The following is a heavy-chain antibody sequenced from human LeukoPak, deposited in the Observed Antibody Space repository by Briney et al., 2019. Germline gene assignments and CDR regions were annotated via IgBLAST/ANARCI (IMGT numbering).Heavy chain of an antibody. D-gene: IGHD5-18*01. CDR1: AFTVSSNY. J-gene: IGHJ4*02. CDR3: ARGVLGYSYGFDY. V-gene: IGHV3-53*04. Sequence: PGRSLRLSCAASAFTVSSNYMSWVRQAPGKLLEWVSVIFSGGTTYYADSVKGRFTISRHNSENTLYLQMNSLRGEDTAVYYCARGVLGYSYGFDYWGQGTLVTVSS. CDR2: IFSGGTT.